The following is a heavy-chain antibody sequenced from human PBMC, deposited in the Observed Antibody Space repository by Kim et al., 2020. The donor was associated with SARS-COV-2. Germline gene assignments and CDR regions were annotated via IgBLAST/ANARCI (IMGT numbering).Heavy chain of an antibody. CDR3: ARDQAYYYGSGSYYPGAFDI. J-gene: IGHJ3*02. D-gene: IGHD3-10*01. V-gene: IGHV4-31*02. Sequence: RVTISVDTSKNQFSLKLSSVTAADTAVYYCARDQAYYYGSGSYYPGAFDIWGQGTMVTVSS.